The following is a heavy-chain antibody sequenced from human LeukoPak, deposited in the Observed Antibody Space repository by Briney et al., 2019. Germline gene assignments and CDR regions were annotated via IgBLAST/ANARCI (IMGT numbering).Heavy chain of an antibody. V-gene: IGHV4-59*01. J-gene: IGHJ3*02. D-gene: IGHD3-10*01. Sequence: SEALSLTCTVSGGSISSYYWSWIRQPPGKGLEWIGYIYYSGSTNYNPSLKSRVTISVDTSKNQFSLKLSSVTAADTAVYYCARAIGYGSGSYYAESGAFDIWGQGTMVTVSS. CDR3: ARAIGYGSGSYYAESGAFDI. CDR2: IYYSGST. CDR1: GGSISSYY.